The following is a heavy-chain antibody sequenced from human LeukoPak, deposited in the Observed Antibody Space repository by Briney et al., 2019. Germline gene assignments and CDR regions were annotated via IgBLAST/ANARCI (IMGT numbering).Heavy chain of an antibody. J-gene: IGHJ4*02. CDR1: SGSIISSNW. Sequence: SGTLSLTCAVSSGSIISSNWWSWVRQPPGKGLEWIGEIYHSGSTNYNPSLKSRVTISVDKSKSRFSLELTSVTAADTALYYCAGGGYCSSTSCYVFDSWGQGTLVTVSS. CDR2: IYHSGST. V-gene: IGHV4-4*02. CDR3: AGGGYCSSTSCYVFDS. D-gene: IGHD2-2*01.